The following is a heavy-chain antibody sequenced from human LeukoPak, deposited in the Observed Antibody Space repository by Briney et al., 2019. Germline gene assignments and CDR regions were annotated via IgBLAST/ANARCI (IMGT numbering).Heavy chain of an antibody. CDR2: ISSTDAGT. V-gene: IGHV3-23*01. D-gene: IGHD2-21*01. J-gene: IGHJ4*02. Sequence: PGGSLRLSCAASRFTFSTYSMNWVRQAPGKGLEWVSAISSTDAGTYHADSVRGRFTISRDSSKNTLYLQMNSLGAEDAAVYYCAKAPVTSCRGAYCYPFDYWGQGTLVTVSS. CDR3: AKAPVTSCRGAYCYPFDY. CDR1: RFTFSTYS.